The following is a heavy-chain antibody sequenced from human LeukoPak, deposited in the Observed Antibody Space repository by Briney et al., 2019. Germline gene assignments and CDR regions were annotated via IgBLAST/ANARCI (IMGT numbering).Heavy chain of an antibody. CDR3: ARQHDTRGYSDTLDP. Sequence: PSETLSLTCTVSGGSISSGGYYWSWIRQHPGKGMEWIGYVSHSGSTYYNPSLESRLTISVDTSKNQFSLKLTSVTAADTAVYYCARQHDTRGYSDTLDPWGQGTLVIVSS. J-gene: IGHJ5*02. V-gene: IGHV4-31*03. CDR1: GGSISSGGYY. D-gene: IGHD3-22*01. CDR2: VSHSGST.